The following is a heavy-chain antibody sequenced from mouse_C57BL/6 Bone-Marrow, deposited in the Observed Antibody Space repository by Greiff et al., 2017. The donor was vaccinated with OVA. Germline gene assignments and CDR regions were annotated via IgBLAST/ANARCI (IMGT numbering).Heavy chain of an antibody. V-gene: IGHV1-69*01. D-gene: IGHD2-14*01. CDR2: IDPSDSYT. Sequence: QVHVKQPGAELVMPGASVKLSCKASGYTFTSYWMHWVKQRPGQGLEWIGEIDPSDSYTNYNQKFKGKSTLTVDKSSSTAYMQLSSLTSEDSAVYYCARGGGNYLDYWGQGTTLTVSS. J-gene: IGHJ2*01. CDR3: ARGGGNYLDY. CDR1: GYTFTSYW.